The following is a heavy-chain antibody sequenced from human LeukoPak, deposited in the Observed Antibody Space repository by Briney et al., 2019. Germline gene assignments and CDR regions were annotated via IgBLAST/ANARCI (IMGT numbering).Heavy chain of an antibody. D-gene: IGHD3-3*01. J-gene: IGHJ4*02. CDR3: ARWSPLSSVASH. Sequence: SETLSLTCTVSGGSISSSSYYWGWIRQPPGKGLEWIGSIYYSGSTYYNPSLKSRVTISVDTSKNQFSLKLSSVTAADTAVYYCARWSPLSSVASHWGQGTLVTVSS. V-gene: IGHV4-39*01. CDR1: GGSISSSSYY. CDR2: IYYSGST.